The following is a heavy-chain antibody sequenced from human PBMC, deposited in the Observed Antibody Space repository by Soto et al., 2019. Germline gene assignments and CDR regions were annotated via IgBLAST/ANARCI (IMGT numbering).Heavy chain of an antibody. D-gene: IGHD3-16*01. CDR1: GFTVRSYY. CDR2: IYGGGTT. CDR3: TRGQLYDLGRKFDN. V-gene: IGHV3-53*01. J-gene: IGHJ4*02. Sequence: PGGSLRLSCAAFGFTVRSYYMSWVRQAPGKGLEWVSAIYGGGTTYYADSVKGRFTISSDNSKNTLYLQINSLRVEDTAVYYCTRGQLYDLGRKFDNWGQGNLVTVSS.